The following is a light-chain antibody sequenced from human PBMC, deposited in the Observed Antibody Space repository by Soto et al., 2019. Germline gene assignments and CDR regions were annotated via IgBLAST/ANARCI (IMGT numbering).Light chain of an antibody. CDR1: SSNIGAGYD. V-gene: IGLV1-40*01. CDR3: QSYDSSLSGYV. CDR2: GNS. J-gene: IGLJ1*01. Sequence: QSVLTQPPSVSGAPGQRVTLSCTGSSSNIGAGYDVHWYQQLPGTAPKLVIYGNSNRPSGAPDRFSGSKSGTSASLAITGLQAEDEADYYCQSYDSSLSGYVFGTGTKVTVL.